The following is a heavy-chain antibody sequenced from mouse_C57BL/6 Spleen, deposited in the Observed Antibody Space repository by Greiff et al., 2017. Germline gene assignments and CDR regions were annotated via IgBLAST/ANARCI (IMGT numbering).Heavy chain of an antibody. V-gene: IGHV1-26*01. J-gene: IGHJ4*01. CDR2: INPNNGGT. CDR3: AIYDGYTPYAMDY. CDR1: GYTFTDYY. D-gene: IGHD2-3*01. Sequence: EVQLQQSGPELVKPGASVKISCKASGYTFTDYYMNWVKQSHGKSLAWIGDINPNNGGTSYNQKFKGKATLTVDKSSRTAYMEIRILTSEYAAVDYCAIYDGYTPYAMDYWGQGTSVTVSS.